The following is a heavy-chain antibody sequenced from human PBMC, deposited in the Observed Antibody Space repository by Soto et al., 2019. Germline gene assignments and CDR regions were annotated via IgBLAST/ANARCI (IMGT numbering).Heavy chain of an antibody. D-gene: IGHD6-13*01. CDR1: GFTFSSDE. CDR3: ARDRRQQRVYNWFDP. CDR2: ISSSGSTI. V-gene: IGHV3-48*03. Sequence: GGSLTLSCTASGFTFSSDEMNWVRQAPGKGLEWVSYISSSGSTIYYADSVKGRFTISRDNAKNSLYLQMNSLRAEDTAFYYCARDRRQQRVYNWFDPWGQGTLVTVSS. J-gene: IGHJ5*02.